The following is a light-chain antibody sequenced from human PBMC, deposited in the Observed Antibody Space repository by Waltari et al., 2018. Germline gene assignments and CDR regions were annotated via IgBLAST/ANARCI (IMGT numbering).Light chain of an antibody. Sequence: QSALTQPTSVSGSPGQSITISCTGTSRDVGFYNYVSWYQQYPGKVPQLLIYDVSDRPSGCSMRFSGSKSGNTASLTSSGLQADDEADYYCNSYTGSSSWVFGGGTKLTVL. V-gene: IGLV2-14*01. CDR2: DVS. CDR3: NSYTGSSSWV. CDR1: SRDVGFYNY. J-gene: IGLJ3*02.